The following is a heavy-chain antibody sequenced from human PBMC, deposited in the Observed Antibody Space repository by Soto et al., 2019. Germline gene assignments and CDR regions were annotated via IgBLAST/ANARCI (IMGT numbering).Heavy chain of an antibody. J-gene: IGHJ4*02. CDR3: ARGIAVAGILQEMGY. V-gene: IGHV1-3*01. Sequence: QVQLVQSGAEVKKPGASVKVSCKASGYTFTSYAMHWVRQAPGQRLERMGWINAGNGNTKYSQKFQGRVTITRDTSASTAYMELSSLRSEDTAVYYCARGIAVAGILQEMGYWGQGTLVTVSS. CDR2: INAGNGNT. CDR1: GYTFTSYA. D-gene: IGHD6-19*01.